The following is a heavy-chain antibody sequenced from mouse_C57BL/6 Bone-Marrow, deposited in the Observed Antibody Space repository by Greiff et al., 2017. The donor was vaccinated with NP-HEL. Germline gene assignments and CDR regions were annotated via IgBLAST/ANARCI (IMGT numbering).Heavy chain of an antibody. CDR3: AILYVGAY. D-gene: IGHD1-1*01. Sequence: EVQVVESGGDLVKPGGSLKLSCAASGFTFSSYGMSWVRQTPDKRLEWVATISSGGSYTYYPDSVKGRFTISRDNAKNTLYLQMSSLKSEDTAMYYCAILYVGAYWGQGTLVTVSA. V-gene: IGHV5-6*01. J-gene: IGHJ3*01. CDR1: GFTFSSYG. CDR2: ISSGGSYT.